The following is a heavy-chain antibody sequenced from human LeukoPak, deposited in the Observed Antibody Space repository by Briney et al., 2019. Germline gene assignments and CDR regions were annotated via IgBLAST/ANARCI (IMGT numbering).Heavy chain of an antibody. Sequence: PGRSLRLSCAASGFTFSSCGMHWVRQAPGKGLEWVAVISYDGSNKYYADSVKGRFTISRDNSKSTLFLQMNSLRAEDTAVYYCAKTPKNYDSSGGGGFDCLGQGTLVTVSS. CDR1: GFTFSSCG. D-gene: IGHD3-16*01. CDR3: AKTPKNYDSSGGGGFDC. J-gene: IGHJ4*02. V-gene: IGHV3-30*18. CDR2: ISYDGSNK.